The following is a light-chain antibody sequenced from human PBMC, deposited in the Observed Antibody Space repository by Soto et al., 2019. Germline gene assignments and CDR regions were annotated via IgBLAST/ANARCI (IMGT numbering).Light chain of an antibody. CDR1: TSDVGTYKF. J-gene: IGLJ2*01. V-gene: IGLV2-23*02. Sequence: QSALTQPASVSGSPGQSITISCTGTTSDVGTYKFVSWYQQHPGIAPKLMIYEVSERPSGVSNRFSGSKSGNTASLTISGLQAEDEADYYCCSHAGSHVIFGGGTNVTVL. CDR2: EVS. CDR3: CSHAGSHVI.